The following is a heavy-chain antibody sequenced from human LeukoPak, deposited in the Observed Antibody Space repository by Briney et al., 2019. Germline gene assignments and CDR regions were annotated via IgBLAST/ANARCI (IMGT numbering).Heavy chain of an antibody. V-gene: IGHV1-46*01. Sequence: GASVKVSCKASGYTFTSYDINWVRQATGQGLEWMGIINPSGGSTSYAQKFQGRVTMTRDTSTSTVYMELSSLRSEDTAVYYCARARGTGTPYCFDYWGQGTLVTVSS. J-gene: IGHJ4*02. CDR1: GYTFTSYD. D-gene: IGHD1/OR15-1a*01. CDR3: ARARGTGTPYCFDY. CDR2: INPSGGST.